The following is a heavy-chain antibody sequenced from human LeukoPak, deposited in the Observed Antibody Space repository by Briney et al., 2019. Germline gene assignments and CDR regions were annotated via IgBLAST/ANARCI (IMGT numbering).Heavy chain of an antibody. Sequence: PGGSLRLSCAASGFTFSSYGMHWVRQAPGKGLEWVAVISYDGSNKYYADSVKGRFTISRDNSKNELYLQMNSLRAEGMAVYYCAKDRYDSSGYYDQGFDYWGQGTLVTVSS. J-gene: IGHJ4*02. D-gene: IGHD3-22*01. CDR3: AKDRYDSSGYYDQGFDY. V-gene: IGHV3-30*18. CDR1: GFTFSSYG. CDR2: ISYDGSNK.